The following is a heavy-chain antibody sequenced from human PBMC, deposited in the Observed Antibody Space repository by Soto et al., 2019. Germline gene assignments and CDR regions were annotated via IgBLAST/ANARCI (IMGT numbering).Heavy chain of an antibody. Sequence: GSLRLSCAASGFTFSSYAMSWVRQAPGKGLEWVSAISGSGGSTYYADSVKGRFTISRDNSKNTLYLQMNSLRAEDTAVYYCAKDLDSSGWSEYYYGMDVWGQGTTVTVSS. V-gene: IGHV3-23*01. J-gene: IGHJ6*02. D-gene: IGHD6-19*01. CDR2: ISGSGGST. CDR3: AKDLDSSGWSEYYYGMDV. CDR1: GFTFSSYA.